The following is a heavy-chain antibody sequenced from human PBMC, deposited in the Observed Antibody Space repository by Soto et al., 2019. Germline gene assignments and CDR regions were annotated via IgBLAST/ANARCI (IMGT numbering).Heavy chain of an antibody. CDR2: IYWDDAK. V-gene: IGHV2-5*02. Sequence: QITLKESGPTLVKPTQTLTLTCTFSGFALSTSGVGVGWIRQPPGKALEWLTLIYWDDAKRYSPSLKSRLTITKDTSKNQVVLTMTNMDPVDTATYYCAHRRRGSYFEYWGQGTLVTVSS. J-gene: IGHJ4*02. D-gene: IGHD3-16*01. CDR3: AHRRRGSYFEY. CDR1: GFALSTSGVG.